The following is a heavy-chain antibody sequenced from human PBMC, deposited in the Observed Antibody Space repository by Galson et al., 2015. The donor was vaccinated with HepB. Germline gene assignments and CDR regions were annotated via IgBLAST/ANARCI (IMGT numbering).Heavy chain of an antibody. CDR1: GFIFRHHA. Sequence: SLRLSCAASGFIFRHHAMAWIRQAPGKGLEWVSGINGRGSTTYYGDAVKGRFSISRDNSKNTVFLQMDNLRAEDTAVYYCVKEGAWFGGDWFDPWGQGTLVTVSS. CDR3: VKEGAWFGGDWFDP. CDR2: INGRGSTT. V-gene: IGHV3-23*01. J-gene: IGHJ5*02. D-gene: IGHD3-16*01.